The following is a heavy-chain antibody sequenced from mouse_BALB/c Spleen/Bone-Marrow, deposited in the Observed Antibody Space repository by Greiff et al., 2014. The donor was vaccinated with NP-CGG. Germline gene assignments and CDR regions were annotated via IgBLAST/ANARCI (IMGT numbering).Heavy chain of an antibody. CDR3: ARGNYYDYDYFDY. CDR2: INPYNDGT. CDR1: GYTFTSYV. D-gene: IGHD2-4*01. Sequence: VQLQQSGPELVKPGASVKMSCKASGYTFTSYVMHWVKQKPGQGLEWIGYINPYNDGTTYNEKFKGKATLTSDKSSSTAYMELSSLTSEDSAVYHCARGNYYDYDYFDYWGQGTTLTVSS. V-gene: IGHV1-14*01. J-gene: IGHJ2*01.